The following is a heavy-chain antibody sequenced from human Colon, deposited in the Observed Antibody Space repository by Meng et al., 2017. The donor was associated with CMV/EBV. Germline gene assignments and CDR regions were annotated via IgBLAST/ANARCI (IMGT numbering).Heavy chain of an antibody. Sequence: SVTVSCKASGGTFSSYAISWVRQAPGQGLEWMGGIIPIFGTANYAQKFQGRVTITTDESTSTAYMELSSLRSEDTAVYYCAARRRCSSTSCYVSWFDPWGQGTLVTVSS. J-gene: IGHJ5*02. CDR3: AARRRCSSTSCYVSWFDP. CDR1: GGTFSSYA. D-gene: IGHD2-2*01. V-gene: IGHV1-69*05. CDR2: IIPIFGTA.